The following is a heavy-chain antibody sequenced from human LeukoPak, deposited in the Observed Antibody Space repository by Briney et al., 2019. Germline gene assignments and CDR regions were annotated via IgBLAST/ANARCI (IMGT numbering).Heavy chain of an antibody. J-gene: IGHJ5*02. CDR3: ARDLGSSGFDP. CDR2: IYTSGST. CDR1: GGSVSSYY. Sequence: SETLSLTCTVSGGSVSSYYWSWIRQPAGKGLEWIGRIYTSGSTNYSPSLKSRVTMSLDTSKNQFSLRLSSVAAADTAVYYCARDLGSSGFDPWGQGTLVTVSS. V-gene: IGHV4-4*07. D-gene: IGHD2-2*01.